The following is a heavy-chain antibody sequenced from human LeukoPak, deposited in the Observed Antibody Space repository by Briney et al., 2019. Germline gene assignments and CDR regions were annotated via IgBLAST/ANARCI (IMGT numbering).Heavy chain of an antibody. D-gene: IGHD5-12*01. CDR2: IKQDGSEK. J-gene: IGHJ3*02. V-gene: IGHV3-7*03. CDR1: GFTFSSYW. CDR3: ARTNSGLSFDAFDI. Sequence: GSLRLSCAASGFTFSSYWMSWVRQAPGKGLEWVANIKQDGSEKYYVDSVKGRFTISRDNAKNSLYLQMNSLRAEDTAVYYCARTNSGLSFDAFDIWGQGTMVTVSS.